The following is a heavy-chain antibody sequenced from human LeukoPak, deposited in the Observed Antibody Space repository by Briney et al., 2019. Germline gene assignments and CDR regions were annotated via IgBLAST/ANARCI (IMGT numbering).Heavy chain of an antibody. CDR3: ARVGRYSGSYYVFDY. J-gene: IGHJ4*02. V-gene: IGHV4-59*01. CDR2: IYYSGST. Sequence: SETLSLTCTVSGGSISSYYWSWVRQPPGKGLEWIGYIYYSGSTNYNPSLKSRVTISVDTSKNQFSLKLSSVTAADTAVYYCARVGRYSGSYYVFDYWGQGTLVTVSS. D-gene: IGHD1-26*01. CDR1: GGSISSYY.